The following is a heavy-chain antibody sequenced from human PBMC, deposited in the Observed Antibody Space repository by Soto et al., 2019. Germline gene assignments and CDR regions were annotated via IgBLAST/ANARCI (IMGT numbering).Heavy chain of an antibody. CDR1: GGTFNGYG. V-gene: IGHV1-69*06. J-gene: IGHJ3*01. Sequence: QVQLVQSGAVVKKPGSSVEVSCKASGGTFNGYGISWVRQAPGQGLEWMGGTVPVFDTSKYVPRFQGRVTITADKSTSTAYMELRSVRSEDTAIYFCARGVSNSGAYYTGPSAYDLWGQGTLVIVSS. CDR3: ARGVSNSGAYYTGPSAYDL. CDR2: TVPVFDTS. D-gene: IGHD3-10*01.